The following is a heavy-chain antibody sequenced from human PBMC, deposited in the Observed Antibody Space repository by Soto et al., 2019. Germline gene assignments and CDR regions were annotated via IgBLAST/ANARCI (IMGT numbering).Heavy chain of an antibody. CDR2: IYYSGTT. J-gene: IGHJ3*02. V-gene: IGHV4-59*01. CDR1: SGSIGTYF. D-gene: IGHD1-26*01. CDR3: ARGRGGTYDAFDI. Sequence: QGQLRESGPGLVKPSETLSLTCTVSSGSIGTYFWSWIRQPPGKGLEWIGDIYYSGTTNYNPSLKSRVTIFLDTSKNQFSLRLSSVTAADTAVYYCARGRGGTYDAFDIWGQGTLVTVSS.